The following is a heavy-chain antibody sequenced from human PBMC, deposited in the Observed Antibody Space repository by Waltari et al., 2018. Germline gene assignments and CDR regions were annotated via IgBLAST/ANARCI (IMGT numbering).Heavy chain of an antibody. CDR2: IYSGGST. CDR3: AHAGRDYYDSSGYLHDAFDI. J-gene: IGHJ3*02. CDR1: GFTVSSNY. D-gene: IGHD3-22*01. Sequence: EVQLVESGGGLVQPGGSLRLSCAASGFTVSSNYMSWVRQAPGKGLEWVSVIYSGGSTYYADSVKGRFTISRDNSKNTLYLQMNSLRAEDTAVYCCAHAGRDYYDSSGYLHDAFDIWGQGTMVTVSS. V-gene: IGHV3-66*02.